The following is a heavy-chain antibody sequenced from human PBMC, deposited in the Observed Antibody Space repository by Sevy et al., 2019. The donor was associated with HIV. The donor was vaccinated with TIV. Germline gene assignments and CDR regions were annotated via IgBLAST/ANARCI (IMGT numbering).Heavy chain of an antibody. Sequence: GGSLRLSCAASGFTFSSHWMSWVRQAPGKGLEWVANIKQDGSEKYYVDSVKGRFTISRDNAKNSLSLQMNSLRAEDTAAYYCARDTGGIGMDVWGQGTTVTVSS. J-gene: IGHJ6*02. CDR1: GFTFSSHW. V-gene: IGHV3-7*01. CDR2: IKQDGSEK. D-gene: IGHD6-13*01. CDR3: ARDTGGIGMDV.